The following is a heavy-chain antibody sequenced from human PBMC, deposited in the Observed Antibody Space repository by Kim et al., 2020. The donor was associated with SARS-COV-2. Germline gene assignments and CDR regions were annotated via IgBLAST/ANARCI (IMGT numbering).Heavy chain of an antibody. V-gene: IGHV3-48*02. CDR2: ISSTSSTI. J-gene: IGHJ4*02. CDR1: GFIFSSYS. Sequence: GGSLRLSCAASGFIFSSYSMNWVRQVPGKGLECISYISSTSSTIYYADSVNGRFTISRDNAKKSLYLQMDSLRDEDTAVYYCARDLSGSETYAKWGEYWGQVTPVTVSS. CDR3: ARDLSGSETYAKWGEY. D-gene: IGHD7-27*01.